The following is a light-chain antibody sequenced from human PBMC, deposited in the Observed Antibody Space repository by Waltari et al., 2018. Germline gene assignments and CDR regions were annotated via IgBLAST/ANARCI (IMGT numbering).Light chain of an antibody. Sequence: DIQMTQSPSTLSASVGDRVTITCRASQSVRTWLAWYQQKPGKAPKLLIYKASSLESGVPSRFSGSGSGTEFTLTISSLQPDDFATYYCQQSYIIPLSTFGQGTKLEIK. CDR3: QQSYIIPLST. CDR1: QSVRTW. J-gene: IGKJ2*01. CDR2: KAS. V-gene: IGKV1-5*03.